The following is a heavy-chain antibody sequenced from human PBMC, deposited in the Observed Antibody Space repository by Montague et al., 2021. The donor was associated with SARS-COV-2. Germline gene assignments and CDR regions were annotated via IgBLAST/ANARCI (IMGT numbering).Heavy chain of an antibody. CDR1: GFTFSSYA. Sequence: SLRLSCAASGFTFSSYAMHWVRQAPGKGLEWVAVISYDGSNKYYADSVKGRFTISRDNSKNTLYLQMNSLRAEDTAVNYCARDREITMVRGAPLYGMDVWGQGTTVTVSS. CDR3: ARDREITMVRGAPLYGMDV. J-gene: IGHJ6*02. D-gene: IGHD3-10*01. V-gene: IGHV3-30-3*01. CDR2: ISYDGSNK.